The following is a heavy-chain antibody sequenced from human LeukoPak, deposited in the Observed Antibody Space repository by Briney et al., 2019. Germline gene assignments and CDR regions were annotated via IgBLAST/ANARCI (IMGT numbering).Heavy chain of an antibody. Sequence: GRSLRLSCAASGFTFDDYAMHWGRQAPGKGLEWVSGISWNSGSIGYADSVKGRFTISRDNAKNSLYLQMNSLRAEDTALYYCAKGGSGSYLLHYWGQGTLVAVSS. CDR3: AKGGSGSYLLHY. CDR1: GFTFDDYA. CDR2: ISWNSGSI. V-gene: IGHV3-9*01. J-gene: IGHJ4*02. D-gene: IGHD1-26*01.